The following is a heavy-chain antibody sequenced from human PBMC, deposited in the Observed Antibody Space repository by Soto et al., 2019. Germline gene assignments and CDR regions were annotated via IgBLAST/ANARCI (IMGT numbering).Heavy chain of an antibody. V-gene: IGHV1-69*05. Sequence: QVQLEQSGAAVKKPGSSVKVSCKASRGTFSTYGISWVRQAPGQGLEWMGGFIPLFGTSNYAQEFQGRVTXTXXESTSTAYMELNSLRSEDTAVYYCASRAATDFYDSSGYFSYWGQGTLVTVSS. CDR2: FIPLFGTS. CDR3: ASRAATDFYDSSGYFSY. CDR1: RGTFSTYG. J-gene: IGHJ4*02. D-gene: IGHD3-22*01.